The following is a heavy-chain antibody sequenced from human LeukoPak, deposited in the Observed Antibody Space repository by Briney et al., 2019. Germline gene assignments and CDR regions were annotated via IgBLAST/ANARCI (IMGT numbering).Heavy chain of an antibody. CDR3: AIGSEYGDGFDY. J-gene: IGHJ4*02. CDR2: IWYDGSNK. D-gene: IGHD4-17*01. Sequence: GGSLRLSCAASGFTFSSYGMHWVRQAPGKGLEWVAVIWYDGSNKYYADSVKGRFTISRDNSKNTLYPQMNSLRAEDTAVYYCAIGSEYGDGFDYWGQGTLVTVSS. V-gene: IGHV3-33*01. CDR1: GFTFSSYG.